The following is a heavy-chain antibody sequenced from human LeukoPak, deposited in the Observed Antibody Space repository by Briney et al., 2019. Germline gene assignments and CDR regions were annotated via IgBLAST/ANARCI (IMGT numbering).Heavy chain of an antibody. Sequence: GASVKVSCKASGYTFTGYHMHWVRQAPGQGLEWMGRINPNSGGTNYAQKFQGRVTMTRDTSISTAYMELSRLRSDDTAVYYCARWDGDYGAFDIWGQGTLVTVSS. CDR3: ARWDGDYGAFDI. V-gene: IGHV1-2*06. J-gene: IGHJ3*02. CDR2: INPNSGGT. D-gene: IGHD4-17*01. CDR1: GYTFTGYH.